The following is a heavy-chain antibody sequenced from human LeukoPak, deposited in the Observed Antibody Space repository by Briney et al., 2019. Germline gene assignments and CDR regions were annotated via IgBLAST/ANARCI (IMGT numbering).Heavy chain of an antibody. CDR2: INHSGST. CDR3: ARRLRGGIAARRGSVDV. V-gene: IGHV4-34*01. Sequence: PSETLSLTCAVYGGSFSGYYWSWIRQPPGKGLEWIGEINHSGSTNYNPSLKSRVTISVDTSKNQFSLKLSSVTAADTAVYYCARRLRGGIAARRGSVDVWGKGTTVTVSS. D-gene: IGHD6-6*01. CDR1: GGSFSGYY. J-gene: IGHJ6*04.